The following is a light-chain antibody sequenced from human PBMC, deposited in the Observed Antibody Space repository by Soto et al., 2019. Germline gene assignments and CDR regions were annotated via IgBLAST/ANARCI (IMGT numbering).Light chain of an antibody. CDR1: SSDVGGYNY. V-gene: IGLV2-14*01. CDR2: DNN. Sequence: QSALTQPASVSGSPGQSITISCTGTSSDVGGYNYVSWYQHHPGKAPKLIIFDNNKRPSGIPDRFSGSKSGTSATLGIAGLQTGDAADYYCATWDSSLSAWLFGGGTQLTVL. CDR3: ATWDSSLSAWL. J-gene: IGLJ3*02.